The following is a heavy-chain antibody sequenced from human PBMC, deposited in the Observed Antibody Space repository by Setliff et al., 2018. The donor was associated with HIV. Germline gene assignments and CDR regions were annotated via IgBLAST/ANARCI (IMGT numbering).Heavy chain of an antibody. CDR3: ARDLRTPYYGMDV. J-gene: IGHJ6*02. CDR1: GYTFASYD. D-gene: IGHD2-15*01. V-gene: IGHV1-8*01. CDR2: MNPNSGNT. Sequence: ASVKVSCKASGYTFASYDISWVRQATGQGPEWMGWMNPNSGNTGYAQQFHGRVTMTRNPYISTAYMELNRLSSEDTAVYYCARDLRTPYYGMDVWGQGTTVTVSS.